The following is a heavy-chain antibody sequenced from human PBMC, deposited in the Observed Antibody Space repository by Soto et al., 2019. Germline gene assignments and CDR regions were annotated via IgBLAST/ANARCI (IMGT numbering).Heavy chain of an antibody. CDR1: GYTFTSYD. V-gene: IGHV1-8*01. D-gene: IGHD2-8*01. J-gene: IGHJ6*02. Sequence: GASVKVSCKASGYTFTSYDINWVRQATGQGLEWMGWMNPNSGNTGYAQKFQGRVTMTRNTSISTAYMELSSLRSEDTAVYYCARANDIVPTPAGMDVWGQGTTVTVSS. CDR3: ARANDIVPTPAGMDV. CDR2: MNPNSGNT.